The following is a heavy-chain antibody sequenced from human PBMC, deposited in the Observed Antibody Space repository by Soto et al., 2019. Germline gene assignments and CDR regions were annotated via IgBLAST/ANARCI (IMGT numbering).Heavy chain of an antibody. CDR2: IYYSGST. CDR1: RGSISSSSYY. Sequence: PSETLSLTCTVSRGSISSSSYYWGWIRQPPGKGLEWIGSIYYSGSTYYNPSLKSRVTISVDTSKNQFSLKLSSVTAADTAVYYCARRGDEWLNAFDIWGQGTMVTVSS. CDR3: ARRGDEWLNAFDI. J-gene: IGHJ3*02. D-gene: IGHD2-21*02. V-gene: IGHV4-39*01.